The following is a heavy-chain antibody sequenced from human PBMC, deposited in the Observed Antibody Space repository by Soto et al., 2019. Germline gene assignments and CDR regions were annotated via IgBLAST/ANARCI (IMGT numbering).Heavy chain of an antibody. CDR1: GGSVSSGSYY. J-gene: IGHJ6*02. CDR3: ARDGEYYDILTGSHDSMDV. CDR2: IYYSGST. D-gene: IGHD3-9*01. Sequence: SETLSLTCTVSGGSVSSGSYYWSWIRQPPGKGLEWIGYIYYSGSTNYNPSLKSRVTISVDTSKNQFSLKLSSVTAADTAVYYCARDGEYYDILTGSHDSMDVWGQGTTVTVSS. V-gene: IGHV4-61*01.